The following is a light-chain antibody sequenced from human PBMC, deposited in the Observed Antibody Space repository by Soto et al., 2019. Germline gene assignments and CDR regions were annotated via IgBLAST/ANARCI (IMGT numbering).Light chain of an antibody. CDR3: QQSYNTLMYT. V-gene: IGKV1-39*01. J-gene: IGKJ2*01. Sequence: DIQMTQSPSSLSASVGDRVTITCRASQSISNFLNWYQHKPGKAPNLLIYGASSLQSGVPSRFSGSGSGTDFTLIISSLQPEDFATYYCQQSYNTLMYTFGQGTKLEIK. CDR2: GAS. CDR1: QSISNF.